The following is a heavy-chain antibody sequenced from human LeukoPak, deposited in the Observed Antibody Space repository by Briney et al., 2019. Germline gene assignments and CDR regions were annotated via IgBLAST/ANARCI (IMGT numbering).Heavy chain of an antibody. CDR1: GGTFSSYA. J-gene: IGHJ4*02. D-gene: IGHD6-19*01. CDR2: INPNSGGT. Sequence: ASVTVSCKASGGTFSSYAISWVRQAPGQGLEWMGWINPNSGGTNYAQKFQGRVTMTRDTFISTAYMELSRLRSDDTAVYYCARGFNSGWLVPPDYWGQGTLVTVSS. CDR3: ARGFNSGWLVPPDY. V-gene: IGHV1-2*02.